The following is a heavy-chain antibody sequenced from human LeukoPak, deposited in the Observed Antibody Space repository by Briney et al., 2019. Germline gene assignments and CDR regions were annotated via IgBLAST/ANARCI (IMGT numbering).Heavy chain of an antibody. J-gene: IGHJ6*02. V-gene: IGHV1-69*01. CDR1: GGTFSSYV. CDR3: ASKDSSICLGACGMDV. D-gene: IGHD3-22*01. Sequence: ASVKVSCKASGGTFSSYVISWVRQAPGQGLEWMGWISAYNGNTNYAQKFQGRVTITADESTSTAYMGLSSLRSEDTAVYYCASKDSSICLGACGMDVWGQGTTVTVSS. CDR2: ISAYNGNT.